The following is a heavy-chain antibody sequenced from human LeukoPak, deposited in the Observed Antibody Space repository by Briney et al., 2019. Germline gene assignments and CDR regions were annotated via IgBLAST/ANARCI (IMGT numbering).Heavy chain of an antibody. CDR1: GGTFSSYA. D-gene: IGHD5-18*01. Sequence: SVKVSCKASGGTFSSYAISWVRQAPGQGLEWMGRIIPIFGTANYAQKFQGRVTITTDESTSTAYMELGSLRSEDAAVYYCARGEIQLWLNHGAFDIWGQGTMVTVSS. J-gene: IGHJ3*02. CDR2: IIPIFGTA. V-gene: IGHV1-69*05. CDR3: ARGEIQLWLNHGAFDI.